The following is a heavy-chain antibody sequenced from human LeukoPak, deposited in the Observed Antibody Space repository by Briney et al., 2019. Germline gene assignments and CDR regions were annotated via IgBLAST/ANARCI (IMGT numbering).Heavy chain of an antibody. J-gene: IGHJ5*02. CDR1: GFKFRDYY. D-gene: IGHD3-22*01. V-gene: IGHV3-11*01. CDR3: ARGGWSRGWFDP. CDR2: ISMSGSVI. Sequence: PGGSLRLSCAASGFKFRDYYMSWIRQAPGKGLEWLSYISMSGSVIQYSDSVKGRFTTSRDNVKNSLHLQMDSLRVDDTAVYYCARGGWSRGWFDPWGQGTLVSVSS.